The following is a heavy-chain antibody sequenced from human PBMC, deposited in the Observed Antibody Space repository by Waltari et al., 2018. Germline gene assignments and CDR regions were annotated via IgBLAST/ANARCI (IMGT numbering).Heavy chain of an antibody. J-gene: IGHJ4*02. CDR1: GFTFSSYA. D-gene: IGHD4-17*01. CDR2: ISGSGGST. Sequence: EVQLLESGGGLVQPGGSLRLSCAASGFTFSSYAMSWVRQAPGKGLEWVSAISGSGGSTYYADSVKCRSTISRDKTKNTLYLQMNSLRAEDTAVYYCAKVKHYGDYPPFGYWGQGTLVTVSS. CDR3: AKVKHYGDYPPFGY. V-gene: IGHV3-23*01.